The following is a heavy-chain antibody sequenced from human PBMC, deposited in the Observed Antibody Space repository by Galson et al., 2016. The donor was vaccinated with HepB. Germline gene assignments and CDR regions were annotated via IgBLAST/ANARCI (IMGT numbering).Heavy chain of an antibody. CDR1: GYTFTSYA. CDR3: ARGPGNYYFDY. CDR2: INAGNGNT. D-gene: IGHD1-7*01. Sequence: SVKVSCKASGYTFTSYAMHWVRQAPGQRLEWMGWINAGNGNTKYSQKFQGKVTITRDTSASTAYMKLSSLRSEDTAVYYCARGPGNYYFDYWGQGTLVTGSS. J-gene: IGHJ4*02. V-gene: IGHV1-3*01.